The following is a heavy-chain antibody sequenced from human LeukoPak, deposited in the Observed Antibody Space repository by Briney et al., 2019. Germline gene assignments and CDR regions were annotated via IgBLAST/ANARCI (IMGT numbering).Heavy chain of an antibody. D-gene: IGHD1-1*01. CDR3: ARPRIWNYFDY. CDR2: INHSGST. J-gene: IGHJ4*02. V-gene: IGHV4-34*01. Sequence: SETLSLTCAVYGGSFSGYYWSWIRQPSGKGLEWIGEINHSGSTNYNPSLKSRVTISVDTSKNQFSLKLSSVTAADTAVYYCARPRIWNYFDYWGQGTLVTVSS. CDR1: GGSFSGYY.